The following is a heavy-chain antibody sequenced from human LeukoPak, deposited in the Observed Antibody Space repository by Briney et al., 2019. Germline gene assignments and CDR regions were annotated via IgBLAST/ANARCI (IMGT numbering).Heavy chain of an antibody. J-gene: IGHJ5*02. CDR3: ASRLRDYYDSSGYWNWFDP. CDR2: IYYSGST. D-gene: IGHD3-22*01. Sequence: SETLSLTCTVSGGSISSYYWSWIRQPPGQGLGWIGYIYYSGSTNYNPSLKSRVTISVDTSKNQFSLKLSSVTAADTAVYYCASRLRDYYDSSGYWNWFDPWGQGTLVTVSS. CDR1: GGSISSYY. V-gene: IGHV4-59*01.